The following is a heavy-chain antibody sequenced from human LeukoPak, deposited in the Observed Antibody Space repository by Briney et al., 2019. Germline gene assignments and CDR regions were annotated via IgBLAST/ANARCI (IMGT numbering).Heavy chain of an antibody. CDR1: GYSFTTYG. D-gene: IGHD1-26*01. CDR2: IYPGDSDA. V-gene: IGHV5-51*01. J-gene: IGHJ4*02. CDR3: ARLGGSLTDLDY. Sequence: GESLKISCKVSGYSFTTYGIAWVRQMPGKGLEWMGIIYPGDSDARYSPSFQGQVTISVDKSISTAYLQWSSLKASDTAMYYCARLGGSLTDLDYWGQGTLVTVSS.